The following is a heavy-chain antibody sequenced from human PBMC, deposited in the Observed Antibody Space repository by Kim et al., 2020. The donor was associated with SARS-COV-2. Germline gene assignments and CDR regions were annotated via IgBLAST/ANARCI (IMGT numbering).Heavy chain of an antibody. CDR1: GYTFSSYA. D-gene: IGHD7-27*01. V-gene: IGHV1-69*13. CDR3: ASGTGKPWANWFDP. Sequence: SVKVSCKASGYTFSSYAISWVRQAPGQGLEWMGGIIPIFGTANYAQKFHGRVTITADESTSTAYLELSSLRSEDTAVYYCASGTGKPWANWFDPWGQGDLVTVSS. J-gene: IGHJ5*02. CDR2: IIPIFGTA.